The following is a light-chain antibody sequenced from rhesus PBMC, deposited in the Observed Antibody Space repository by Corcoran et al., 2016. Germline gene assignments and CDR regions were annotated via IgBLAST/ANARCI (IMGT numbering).Light chain of an antibody. J-gene: IGKJ3*01. CDR1: ENVNNY. Sequence: DIQMTQSPSSLSASVGDRVTITCRASENVNNYLNWYQQKPGKAPKPLIYKASTLQSGVPSRFSGSGSGTDYTLTISSLQPENVAAYYCQHSYGTPFTFGPGTKLDIK. CDR3: QHSYGTPFT. CDR2: KAS. V-gene: IGKV1-74*01.